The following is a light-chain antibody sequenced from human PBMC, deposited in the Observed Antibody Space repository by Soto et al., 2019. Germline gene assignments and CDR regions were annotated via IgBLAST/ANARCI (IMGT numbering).Light chain of an antibody. CDR3: SSYTSSSTLA. V-gene: IGLV2-14*01. CDR2: DVS. CDR1: SSDVGGYNY. J-gene: IGLJ2*01. Sequence: QSALTQPASVSGSPGQSITISCTGTSSDVGGYNYVSWYQQHPGKAPKLMIYDVSNRPSGVSNRFSGSKSGNTASLTISGLQAGDEADYYCSSYTSSSTLAFGGGTKLTVL.